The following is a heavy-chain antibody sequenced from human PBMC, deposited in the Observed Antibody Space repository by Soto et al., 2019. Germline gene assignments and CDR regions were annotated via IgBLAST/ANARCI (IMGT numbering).Heavy chain of an antibody. Sequence: EVQVLESGGGLVQPGGSLRLSCEGSGFTVSSHAMTWIRQAPGKGPEWVSTITADGGAYYADSVKGRFAMSRDTSESTLYLQMTSLGAEDTAAYYCAPHVSCSGGSCQYDAFVIRGQGTMVTVSS. CDR1: GFTVSSHA. D-gene: IGHD2-15*01. CDR2: ITADGGA. CDR3: APHVSCSGGSCQYDAFVI. V-gene: IGHV3-23*01. J-gene: IGHJ3*02.